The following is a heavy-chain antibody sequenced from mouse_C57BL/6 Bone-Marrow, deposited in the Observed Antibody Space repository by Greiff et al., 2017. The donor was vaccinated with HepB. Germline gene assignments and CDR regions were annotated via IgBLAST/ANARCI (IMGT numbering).Heavy chain of an antibody. V-gene: IGHV1-81*01. Sequence: VQLQESGAELARPGASVKLSCKASGYTFTSYGISWVKQRTGQGLEWIGEIYPRSGNTYYNEKFKGKATLTADKSSSTAYMELRSLTSEDSAVYFCAREATTVVADAMDYWGQGTSVTVSS. J-gene: IGHJ4*01. D-gene: IGHD1-1*01. CDR2: IYPRSGNT. CDR3: AREATTVVADAMDY. CDR1: GYTFTSYG.